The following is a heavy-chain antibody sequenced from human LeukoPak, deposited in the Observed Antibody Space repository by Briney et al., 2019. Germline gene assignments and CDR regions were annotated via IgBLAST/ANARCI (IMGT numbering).Heavy chain of an antibody. J-gene: IGHJ3*02. CDR2: IKQDGSEK. D-gene: IGHD2/OR15-2a*01. CDR3: ASPEYLPDSIDI. Sequence: RTGGSLRLSCAASGFTFSNYWMSWVRQAPGKGLEWVANIKQDGSEKYCVDSVKGRFTISRDNAKNSLFLQMNSLRADDTAAYYCASPEYLPDSIDIWGQGTMVTVSS. V-gene: IGHV3-7*01. CDR1: GFTFSNYW.